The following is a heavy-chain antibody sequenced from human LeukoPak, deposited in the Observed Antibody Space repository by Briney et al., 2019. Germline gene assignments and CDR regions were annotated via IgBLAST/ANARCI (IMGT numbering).Heavy chain of an antibody. CDR2: ISSSSSYI. Sequence: GGSLRLSCAASGFTFSSYSMNWVRQAPGKGLEWVSSISSSSSYIYYADSVKGRFTISRDNAKNSLYLQMNSLRAEDTAVYYCARDGGYSSSSRYYDILTGPTPLYFQHWGQGTLVTVSS. V-gene: IGHV3-21*01. CDR3: ARDGGYSSSSRYYDILTGPTPLYFQH. D-gene: IGHD3-9*01. CDR1: GFTFSSYS. J-gene: IGHJ1*01.